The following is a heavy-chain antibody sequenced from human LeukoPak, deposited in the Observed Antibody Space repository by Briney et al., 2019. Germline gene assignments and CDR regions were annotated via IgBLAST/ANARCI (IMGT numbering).Heavy chain of an antibody. Sequence: SETLSLTCAVYGGSFSGYYWSWIRQPPGKGLEWIGEINHSGRNNYNPSLKSRVTISLDTSKNQFSLKLSSVTAADTAVYYCARTVGNCDGTSCYGYTFNIWGQGTMVTVSS. V-gene: IGHV4-34*01. CDR1: GGSFSGYY. CDR3: ARTVGNCDGTSCYGYTFNI. CDR2: INHSGRN. D-gene: IGHD2-2*01. J-gene: IGHJ3*02.